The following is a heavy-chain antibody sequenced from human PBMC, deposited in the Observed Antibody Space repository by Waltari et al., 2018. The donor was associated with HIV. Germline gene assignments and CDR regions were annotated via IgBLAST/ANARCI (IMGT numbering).Heavy chain of an antibody. Sequence: EVQLVESGGGLVQPGGSLRLSCEASGFTFSSYWMHWVRQATGKGLEWVSRINTDGNTITYADSVKGRFTISRDNANNTLYLEMNSLRPEDTGIYYCARECLRVCFSSGWEEVAHWGQGTLVTVSS. CDR2: INTDGNTI. D-gene: IGHD6-19*01. J-gene: IGHJ4*02. CDR1: GFTFSSYW. CDR3: ARECLRVCFSSGWEEVAH. V-gene: IGHV3-74*01.